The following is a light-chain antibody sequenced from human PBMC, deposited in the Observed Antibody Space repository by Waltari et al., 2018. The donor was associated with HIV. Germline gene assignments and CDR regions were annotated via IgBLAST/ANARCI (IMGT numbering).Light chain of an antibody. Sequence: DIVLTQSPGTLSLSPGERVTFSCRASQTVSNYLAWYQQKAGQAPRLLIYGASTRATGIPDRFSGSGSGTDFTLTISRLEPEDFAVYYCQQYGSSRPNTFGQGTKLEIK. CDR3: QQYGSSRPNT. CDR1: QTVSNY. CDR2: GAS. J-gene: IGKJ2*01. V-gene: IGKV3-20*01.